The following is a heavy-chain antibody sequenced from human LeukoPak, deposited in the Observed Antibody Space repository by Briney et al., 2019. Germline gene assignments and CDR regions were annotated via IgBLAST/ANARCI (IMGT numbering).Heavy chain of an antibody. Sequence: ASVKVSCKASGHTFTSYGISWVRQAPGQGLEWMGWITPYNGNTNYAQTLQGRVTMTTDTSTSTAYMELRSLRSDDTAVYYCARDNWNYKNGAFDIWGQGTMVTVSS. D-gene: IGHD1-7*01. J-gene: IGHJ3*02. CDR2: ITPYNGNT. CDR3: ARDNWNYKNGAFDI. CDR1: GHTFTSYG. V-gene: IGHV1-18*01.